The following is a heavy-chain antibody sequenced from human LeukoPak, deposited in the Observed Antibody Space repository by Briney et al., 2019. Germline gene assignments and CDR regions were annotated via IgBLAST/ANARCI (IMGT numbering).Heavy chain of an antibody. D-gene: IGHD3-10*01. Sequence: SETLSLTCTVSGGSISSYYWSWIRQPPGKGLGWIGYIYYSGSTHYNPSLKSRVTISVDTSKNQFSLKLTSVTAADTAVYYCARLRIGVTYYYYAMDVWGQGTTVTVSS. CDR3: ARLRIGVTYYYYAMDV. V-gene: IGHV4-59*08. J-gene: IGHJ6*02. CDR2: IYYSGST. CDR1: GGSISSYY.